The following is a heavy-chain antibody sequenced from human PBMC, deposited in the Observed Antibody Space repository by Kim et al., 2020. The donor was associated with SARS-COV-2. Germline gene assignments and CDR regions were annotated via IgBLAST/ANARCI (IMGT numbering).Heavy chain of an antibody. D-gene: IGHD2-2*01. Sequence: SETLSLTCTVSGGSISSGGYYWRWIRQHPGKGLEWIGYIYYSGSTYYNPSLKSRVTISVDTSKNQFSLKLSSVTAADTAVYYCARVVPAGVRKNWFDPWGQGTLVTVSS. CDR1: GGSISSGGYY. CDR3: ARVVPAGVRKNWFDP. V-gene: IGHV4-31*03. J-gene: IGHJ5*02. CDR2: IYYSGST.